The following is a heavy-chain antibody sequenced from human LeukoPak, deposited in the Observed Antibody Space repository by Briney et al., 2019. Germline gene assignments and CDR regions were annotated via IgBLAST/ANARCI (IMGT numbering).Heavy chain of an antibody. CDR3: AKDHGPGLFDY. D-gene: IGHD3/OR15-3a*01. J-gene: IGHJ4*02. Sequence: GGSLRLSCAASGFSFSSYGMHWVRQAPGKGLEWVAVMSYDGSNKYYEDSLKGRFTISRDNSKNTLYLQMNSLRAEDTAVYYCAKDHGPGLFDYWGQGTLVTVSS. CDR2: MSYDGSNK. V-gene: IGHV3-30*18. CDR1: GFSFSSYG.